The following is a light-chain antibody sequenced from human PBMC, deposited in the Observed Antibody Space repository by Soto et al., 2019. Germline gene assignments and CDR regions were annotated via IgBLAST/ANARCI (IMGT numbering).Light chain of an antibody. CDR3: QSYDSSLSGSI. CDR1: SSNIGAGYV. CDR2: GNN. Sequence: QSVLTQPPSVSGAPGQRVTISCTGSSSNIGAGYVVHWYQQLPGTAPKLLIYGNNNRPSGVPDRFSGSKSHTSASLAITGLQAEDEADYYCQSYDSSLSGSIFGGGTKVTVL. J-gene: IGLJ2*01. V-gene: IGLV1-40*01.